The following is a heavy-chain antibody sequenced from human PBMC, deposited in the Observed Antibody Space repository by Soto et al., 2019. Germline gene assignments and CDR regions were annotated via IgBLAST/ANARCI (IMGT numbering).Heavy chain of an antibody. CDR1: GFTFSSYA. CDR3: ARDREYQLRDYYYYYGMDV. J-gene: IGHJ6*02. CDR2: ISYDGSNK. V-gene: IGHV3-30-3*01. D-gene: IGHD2-2*01. Sequence: QVQLVESGGGVVQPGRSLRLSCAASGFTFSSYAMHWVRQAPGKGLEWVAVISYDGSNKYYADSVKGRFTISRDNSKNTLYLQMNSLRAEDTAVYYCARDREYQLRDYYYYYGMDVWGQGTTVTVSS.